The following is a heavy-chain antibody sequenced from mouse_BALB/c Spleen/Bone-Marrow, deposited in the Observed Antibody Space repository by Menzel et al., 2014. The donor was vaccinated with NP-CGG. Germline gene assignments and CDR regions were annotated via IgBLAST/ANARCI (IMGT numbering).Heavy chain of an antibody. CDR3: ARQYDYDGAWFAY. Sequence: GQVVESGGGLVKPGGSLKLSCAASGFTFSSYAMSWVRQTPEKRLEWVATISSGGSYTYYPDSVKGRFTISRDNAKNTLYLQMSSLRSEDTAMYYCARQYDYDGAWFAYWGQGTLVTVSA. V-gene: IGHV5-9-3*01. J-gene: IGHJ3*01. CDR2: ISSGGSYT. D-gene: IGHD2-4*01. CDR1: GFTFSSYA.